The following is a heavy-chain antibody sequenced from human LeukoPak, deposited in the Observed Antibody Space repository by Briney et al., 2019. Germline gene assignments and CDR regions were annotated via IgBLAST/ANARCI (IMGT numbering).Heavy chain of an antibody. J-gene: IGHJ6*03. CDR3: ARGHQGMDV. CDR2: IREDGSEK. V-gene: IGHV3-7*01. Sequence: GGSLKLSCEVSGFTFSRYWVTWVRQAPGKGLEWVANIREDGSEKSYVDSVKGRFTCSRDNAKNSVYLQMNSLRAEDTALYYCARGHQGMDVWGKGTTVIVSS. CDR1: GFTFSRYW.